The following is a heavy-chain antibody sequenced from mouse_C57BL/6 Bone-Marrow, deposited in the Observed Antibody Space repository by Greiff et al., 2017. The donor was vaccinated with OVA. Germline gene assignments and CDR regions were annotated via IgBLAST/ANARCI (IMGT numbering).Heavy chain of an antibody. CDR3: TCTTVVARGGDWYFDV. CDR1: GFNIKDDY. D-gene: IGHD1-1*01. Sequence: EVKLQESGAELVRPGASVKLSCTASGFNIKDDYMHWVKQRPEQGLEWIGWIDPENGDTEYASKFQGKATITADTSSNTAYLQLSSLTSEDTAVYYCTCTTVVARGGDWYFDVWGTGTTVTVSS. V-gene: IGHV14-4*01. J-gene: IGHJ1*03. CDR2: IDPENGDT.